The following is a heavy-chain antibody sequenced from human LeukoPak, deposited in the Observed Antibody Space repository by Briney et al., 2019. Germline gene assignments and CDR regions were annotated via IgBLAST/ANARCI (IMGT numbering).Heavy chain of an antibody. V-gene: IGHV4-38-2*02. CDR2: IYQTGST. D-gene: IGHD5-24*01. CDR1: SYSISSGYY. Sequence: SETLSLTCTVSSYSISSGYYWGWIRQPPGRGLEWIGTIYQTGSTYYNPSLKSRVTISVDTSKNQFSLKLSSVTAADTAVYYCARRRSPSETGAFDIWGQGTIVTVSS. CDR3: ARRRSPSETGAFDI. J-gene: IGHJ3*02.